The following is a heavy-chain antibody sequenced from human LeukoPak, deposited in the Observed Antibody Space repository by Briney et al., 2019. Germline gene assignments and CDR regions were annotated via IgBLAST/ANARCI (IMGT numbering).Heavy chain of an antibody. CDR3: ARDGSGYGDYLYYYGMDV. J-gene: IGHJ6*02. CDR2: ISSSGSTI. V-gene: IGHV3-11*04. D-gene: IGHD4-17*01. CDR1: GFTFSDYY. Sequence: GGSLRLSCAASGFTFSDYYMSWIRQAPGKGLEWVSYISSSGSTIYYADSVKGRFTTSRDNAKNSLYLQMNSLRAEDTAVYYCARDGSGYGDYLYYYGMDVWGQGTTVTVSS.